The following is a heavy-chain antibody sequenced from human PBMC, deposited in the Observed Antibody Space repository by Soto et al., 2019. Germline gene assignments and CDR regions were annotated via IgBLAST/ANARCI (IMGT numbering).Heavy chain of an antibody. V-gene: IGHV3-30*18. J-gene: IGHJ6*02. Sequence: QVQLVESGGGVVQPGRSLRLSCAASGFTFSSYVMHWVRQAPGKGLEWVAVISYDGSNKYYADSVKGRFTISRDNSKNTLYLQMNSLRAEDTAVYYCAKDRGGAAAGTDYYYGMDVWGQGTTVTVSS. CDR3: AKDRGGAAAGTDYYYGMDV. CDR2: ISYDGSNK. D-gene: IGHD6-13*01. CDR1: GFTFSSYV.